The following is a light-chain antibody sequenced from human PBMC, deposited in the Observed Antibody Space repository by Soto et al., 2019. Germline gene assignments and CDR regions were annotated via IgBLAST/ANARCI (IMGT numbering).Light chain of an antibody. CDR3: AAWDDSLSGYV. J-gene: IGLJ1*01. Sequence: QLVLTQPPSVSEAPRQRVTISCSGSSSNIGNNAVSWYQQLPGKAPKLLIYYDDLLPSGVSVRFSGSKSGTSASMAISGLQSEDEADYYCAAWDDSLSGYVFGTGTKVTVL. CDR1: SSNIGNNA. CDR2: YDD. V-gene: IGLV1-36*01.